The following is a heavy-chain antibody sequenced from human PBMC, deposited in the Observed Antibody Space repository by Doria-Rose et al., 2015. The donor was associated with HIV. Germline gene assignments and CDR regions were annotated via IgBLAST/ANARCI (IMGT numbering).Heavy chain of an antibody. CDR3: AKDRVRVVQAATTLDF. CDR2: INVDNGNT. CDR1: GYTFTRYA. Sequence: QVQLVQSGAEVKKPGASVRVSCKASGYTFTRYAMHWVRQAPGQRPEWMGWINVDNGNTEYSQKFQGRLTITRDTSASTVYMELSSLTSDDTAVYYCAKDRVRVVQAATTLDFWGQGTLVTVSS. D-gene: IGHD2-2*01. V-gene: IGHV1-3*01. J-gene: IGHJ4*02.